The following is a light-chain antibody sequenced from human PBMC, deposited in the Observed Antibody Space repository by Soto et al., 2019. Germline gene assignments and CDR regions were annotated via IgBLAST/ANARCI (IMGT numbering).Light chain of an antibody. V-gene: IGKV3-20*01. CDR3: QQYGSSPVT. Sequence: EIVLTQSPGTLSLSPRERTTLSCRASQSVTSSFLAWYQQKPGQAPRLLIYGASSRATGIPDRFSGSGSGTDFILTISRLEPEDSAVYYCQQYGSSPVTFGQGTKVEIK. CDR2: GAS. CDR1: QSVTSSF. J-gene: IGKJ1*01.